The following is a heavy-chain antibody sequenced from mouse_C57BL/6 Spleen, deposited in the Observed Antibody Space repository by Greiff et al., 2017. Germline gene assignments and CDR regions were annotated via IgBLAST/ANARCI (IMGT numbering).Heavy chain of an antibody. CDR2: ISDGGSYT. Sequence: VQLKESGGGLVKPGGSLKLSCAASGFTFSSYAMSWVRQPPEKRLEWVATISDGGSYTYYPDNVKGRFTISRDNAKNNLYLQMSQLKSEDTAMYYCARDSSGYVYYFDYWGQGTTLTVSS. D-gene: IGHD3-2*02. CDR3: ARDSSGYVYYFDY. CDR1: GFTFSSYA. V-gene: IGHV5-4*01. J-gene: IGHJ2*01.